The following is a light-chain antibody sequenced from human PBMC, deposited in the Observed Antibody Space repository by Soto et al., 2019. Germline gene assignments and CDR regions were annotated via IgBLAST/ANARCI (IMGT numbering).Light chain of an antibody. CDR2: DVS. CDR3: SSYTSSSTRV. V-gene: IGLV2-14*01. J-gene: IGLJ1*01. CDR1: SSDVGGYNY. Sequence: LTQPASVSGSPGQSITISCTGTSSDVGGYNYVSWYQQHPGKAPKLMIYDVSNRPSGVSNRFSGSKSGNTASLTISGLQAEDETDYYCSSYTSSSTRVFGTGTKVPVL.